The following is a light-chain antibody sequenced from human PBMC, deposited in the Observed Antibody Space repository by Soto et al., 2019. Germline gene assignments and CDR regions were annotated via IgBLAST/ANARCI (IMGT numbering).Light chain of an antibody. CDR2: AAS. CDR3: QQSYRTPLT. CDR1: QSISSF. V-gene: IGKV1-39*01. J-gene: IGKJ4*01. Sequence: DIQMTQSPSSLSASVGDRVTITCRASQSISSFLNWYQQKPGKAPKLLIYAASSLQSGVPSRFSGSGSGTDFTLTISSLQPEDFATYHCQQSYRTPLTFGGGTKVEIK.